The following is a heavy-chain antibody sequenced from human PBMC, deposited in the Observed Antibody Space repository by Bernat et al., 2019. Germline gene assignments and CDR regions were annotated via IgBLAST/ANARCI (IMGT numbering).Heavy chain of an antibody. D-gene: IGHD5-18*01. J-gene: IGHJ4*02. CDR3: TTRHSNSYGQPFDY. CDR2: IKSKTDGGTT. CDR1: GFTFSNAW. V-gene: IGHV3-15*01. Sequence: EVQLVESGGGLVKPGGSLRLSCAASGFTFSNAWMSWVRQAPGKGLEWVGRIKSKTDGGTTDYAAPVKGRFTISRDDSKNTLYLQMNSLKTEDTAVYYCTTRHSNSYGQPFDYWGQGTLVTVSS.